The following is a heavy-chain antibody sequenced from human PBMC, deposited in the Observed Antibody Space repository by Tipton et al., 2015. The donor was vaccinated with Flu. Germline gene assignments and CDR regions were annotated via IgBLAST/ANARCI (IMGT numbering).Heavy chain of an antibody. Sequence: TLSLTCTVSGGSISSHYWSWIRQPPGKGLEWIGYIYYSGSISYNPSLKSRVTISVDTSKNQFSLKLSSVTAADTAVYYCAREWGDAFDIWGQGTGVSVSS. CDR2: IYYSGSI. D-gene: IGHD3-16*01. CDR3: AREWGDAFDI. J-gene: IGHJ3*02. V-gene: IGHV4-59*11. CDR1: GGSISSHY.